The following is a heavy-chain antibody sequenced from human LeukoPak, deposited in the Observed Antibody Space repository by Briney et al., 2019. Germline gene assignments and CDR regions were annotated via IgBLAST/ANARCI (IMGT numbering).Heavy chain of an antibody. D-gene: IGHD2-2*02. CDR2: IKSKTDGGTI. CDR1: GCTFSNAW. CDR3: TPRRAGGPKYTFDY. Sequence: GGSLRLSCAASGCTFSNAWMNWVRQAPGKGLEWVGRIKSKTDGGTIDYAAPVKGRFTISREDSKNTLYLQMNSLKTEATAVDDCTPRRAGGPKYTFDYWGQGTLVTVSS. J-gene: IGHJ4*02. V-gene: IGHV3-15*01.